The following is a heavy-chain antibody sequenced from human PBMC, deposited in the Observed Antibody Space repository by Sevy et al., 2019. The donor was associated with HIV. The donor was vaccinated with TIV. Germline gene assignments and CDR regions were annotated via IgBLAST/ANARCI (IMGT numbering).Heavy chain of an antibody. V-gene: IGHV1-18*01. D-gene: IGHD3-10*01. CDR2: ISTYNDDT. CDR3: ARDLPPLDYYGSGSYYTSDY. J-gene: IGHJ4*02. CDR1: GYTFTSHG. Sequence: ASVKVSCKASGYTFTSHGISWVRQAPGQGLEWVGWISTYNDDTKYAQKVQGRVTMTTDTSTTTVFMELRSLRSHDTAIYYCARDLPPLDYYGSGSYYTSDYWGQGTLVTVSS.